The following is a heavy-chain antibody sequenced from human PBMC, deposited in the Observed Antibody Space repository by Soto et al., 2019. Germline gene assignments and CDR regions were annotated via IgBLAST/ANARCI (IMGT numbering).Heavy chain of an antibody. J-gene: IGHJ6*02. CDR1: GFTFSSYW. CDR3: ASPGNSSGYYGMDV. CDR2: INSDGSST. D-gene: IGHD4-4*01. V-gene: IGHV3-74*01. Sequence: GGSLRLSCAASGFTFSSYWMHWVRQAPGKGLVWVSRINSDGSSTSYADSVKGRFTISRDNAKNTLYLQMNSLRAEDTAVYYCASPGNSSGYYGMDVWGQGTTVTVSS.